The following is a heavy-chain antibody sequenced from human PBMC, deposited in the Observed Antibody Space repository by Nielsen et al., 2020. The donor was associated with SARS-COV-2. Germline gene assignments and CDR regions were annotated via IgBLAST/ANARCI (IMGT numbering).Heavy chain of an antibody. J-gene: IGHJ4*02. V-gene: IGHV4-34*01. D-gene: IGHD6-19*01. CDR1: GGSFSGYY. CDR3: ASLPLVFSSGWRSYFDY. Sequence: GSLRLSCAVYGGSFSGYYWSWIRQPPGKGLEWIGEINHSGSTNCNPSLKSRVTISVDTSKNQFSLKLSSVTAADTAVYYCASLPLVFSSGWRSYFDYWGQGTLVTVSS. CDR2: INHSGST.